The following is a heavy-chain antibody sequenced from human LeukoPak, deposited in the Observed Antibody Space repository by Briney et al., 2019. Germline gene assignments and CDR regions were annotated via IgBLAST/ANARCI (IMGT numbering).Heavy chain of an antibody. V-gene: IGHV3-21*01. D-gene: IGHD3-10*01. J-gene: IGHJ6*02. Sequence: GGSLRLSCAASGFTFSSYAMSWVRQAPGKGLEWVSSISSTSSYIYYADSMKGRFTISRDNAKNSLYLLMNSPRAEDTAVYYCARALWSGPVYYGMDVWGQGTTVTVSS. CDR1: GFTFSSYA. CDR3: ARALWSGPVYYGMDV. CDR2: ISSTSSYI.